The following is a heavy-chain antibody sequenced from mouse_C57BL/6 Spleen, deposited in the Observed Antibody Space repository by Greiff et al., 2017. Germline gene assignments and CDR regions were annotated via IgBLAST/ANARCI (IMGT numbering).Heavy chain of an antibody. CDR2: IHPNSGST. Sequence: QVQLQQPGAELVKPGASVKLSCKASGYTFTSYWMHWVKQRHGQGLEWIGMIHPNSGSTNYNEKFKSKATLTVDKSSSTAYRQLSRLTSDDSAFYCCARDYGSSFDYWGQGTTLTVSS. V-gene: IGHV1-64*01. CDR1: GYTFTSYW. J-gene: IGHJ2*01. CDR3: ARDYGSSFDY. D-gene: IGHD1-1*01.